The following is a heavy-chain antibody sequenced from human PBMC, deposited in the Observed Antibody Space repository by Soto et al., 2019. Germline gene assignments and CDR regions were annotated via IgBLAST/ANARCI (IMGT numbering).Heavy chain of an antibody. CDR2: ISYDGSNK. CDR1: GFTFSSYG. Sequence: GGSLRLSCAASGFTFSSYGMHWVRQAPGKGLEWVAVISYDGSNKYYADSVKGRFTISRDNSKNTLYLQMNSLRAEDTAVYYCAKDPYYDFWSGYYPPDYWGQGTLVTVSS. CDR3: AKDPYYDFWSGYYPPDY. D-gene: IGHD3-3*01. J-gene: IGHJ4*02. V-gene: IGHV3-30*18.